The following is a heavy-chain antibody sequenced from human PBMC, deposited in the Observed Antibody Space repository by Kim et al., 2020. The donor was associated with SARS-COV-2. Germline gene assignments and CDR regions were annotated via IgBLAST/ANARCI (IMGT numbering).Heavy chain of an antibody. CDR1: GFTFSSYA. Sequence: GGSLRLSCAASGFTFSSYAMHWVRQAPGKGLEWVAIISYDGSNKYYADSVKGRFTISRDNSKSTLYLQMNSLRPEDTAVYFCAKALDRCSSSSCYHYYYYGMHVWGQGTTVTVSS. V-gene: IGHV3-30*18. D-gene: IGHD2-2*01. CDR2: ISYDGSNK. CDR3: AKALDRCSSSSCYHYYYYGMHV. J-gene: IGHJ6*02.